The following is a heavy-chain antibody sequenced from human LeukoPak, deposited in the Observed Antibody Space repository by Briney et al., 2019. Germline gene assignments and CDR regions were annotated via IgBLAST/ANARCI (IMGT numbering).Heavy chain of an antibody. V-gene: IGHV4-38-2*02. D-gene: IGHD1-26*01. J-gene: IGHJ4*02. CDR2: IYHSGSS. Sequence: SETLSLTCTVSGFSISSGYYWGWLRQPPGKGLEWIGSIYHSGSSYYNPSLKSRVTILVDTSKNQFSLNLSSVTAADTAVYYCARAGPVGATPRFDYWGQGTLVTVSS. CDR1: GFSISSGYY. CDR3: ARAGPVGATPRFDY.